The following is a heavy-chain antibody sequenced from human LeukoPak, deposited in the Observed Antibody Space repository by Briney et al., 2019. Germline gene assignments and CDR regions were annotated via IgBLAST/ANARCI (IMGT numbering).Heavy chain of an antibody. CDR3: AKDLEQSYNGWSTSYDA. J-gene: IGHJ5*02. D-gene: IGHD6-19*01. CDR1: GFASSNYA. V-gene: IGHV3-23*01. Sequence: PGGSVRLSCTASGFASSNYAMSWVRQVAGKRLEWVSAISSGADTTGYADSVKARFTISRDNFKSTMSLQMNSLRVEDTAVYYCAKDLEQSYNGWSTSYDAWGPGTVVTVSS. CDR2: ISSGADTT.